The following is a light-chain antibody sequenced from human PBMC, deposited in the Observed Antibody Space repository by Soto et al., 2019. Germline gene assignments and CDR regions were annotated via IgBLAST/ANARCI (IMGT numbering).Light chain of an antibody. Sequence: QSALTQPASVSGSLGQSITISCTGTSSDVGGFDFVSWYQQHPGKAPKLMIYEVNNRPSGVSNRFSGSKSGNTASLTISGLQAEDEADYYCSSYAGSNNFWVFGGGTRLTVL. J-gene: IGLJ3*02. CDR2: EVN. CDR3: SSYAGSNNFWV. V-gene: IGLV2-14*01. CDR1: SSDVGGFDF.